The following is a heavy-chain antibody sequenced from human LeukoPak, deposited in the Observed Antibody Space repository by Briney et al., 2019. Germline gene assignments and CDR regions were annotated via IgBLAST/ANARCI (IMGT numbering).Heavy chain of an antibody. Sequence: GASVRVSCKASGYTFTRYDINWVRQATGQGLEWMGWMNPNSGNTGYAQKFQGRVSMTRNTSISTAYMELSSLRSEDTAVYYCARLGEEAGTPGSYWGQGTLVTVSS. CDR2: MNPNSGNT. V-gene: IGHV1-8*01. J-gene: IGHJ4*02. D-gene: IGHD3-16*01. CDR3: ARLGEEAGTPGSY. CDR1: GYTFTRYD.